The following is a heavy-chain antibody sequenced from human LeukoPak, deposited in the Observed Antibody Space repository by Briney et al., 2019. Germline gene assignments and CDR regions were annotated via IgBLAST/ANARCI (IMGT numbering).Heavy chain of an antibody. CDR2: ISYDGSNK. D-gene: IGHD6-13*01. V-gene: IGHV3-30-3*01. CDR1: GFTFSSYA. Sequence: GGSLRLSCAASGFTFSSYAMHWVRQAPGKGLEWVAVISYDGSNKYYADSVKGRFTISRDNSKNTLHLQMNSLRAEDTAVYYCARAHSSSWYYFDYWGQGTLVTVSS. CDR3: ARAHSSSWYYFDY. J-gene: IGHJ4*02.